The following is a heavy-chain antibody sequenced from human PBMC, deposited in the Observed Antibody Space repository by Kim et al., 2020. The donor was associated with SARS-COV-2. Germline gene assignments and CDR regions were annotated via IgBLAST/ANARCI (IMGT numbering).Heavy chain of an antibody. J-gene: IGHJ6*02. V-gene: IGHV5-51*01. CDR1: GYSFTSYW. D-gene: IGHD1-26*01. Sequence: GESLKISCKGSGYSFTSYWIGWVRQMPGKGLEWMGIIYPGDSDTRYSPSFQGQVTISADKSISTAYLQWSSLKASDTAMYYCARLGTSGSYAYYYYYYGMDVWGQGTTVTVSS. CDR3: ARLGTSGSYAYYYYYYGMDV. CDR2: IYPGDSDT.